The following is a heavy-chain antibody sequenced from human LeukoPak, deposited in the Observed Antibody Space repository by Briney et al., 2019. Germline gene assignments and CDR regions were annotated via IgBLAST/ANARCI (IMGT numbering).Heavy chain of an antibody. CDR1: GYTFTSYD. CDR3: ARVDSSGYYRPSDY. Sequence: ASVKVSCKASGYTFTSYDICWVRQAPGQGLEWMGWISAYNGNTNSAQKLQGRVTMTTDTSTSTAYMELRSLRSDDTAVYYCARVDSSGYYRPSDYWGQGTLVTVSS. CDR2: ISAYNGNT. D-gene: IGHD3-22*01. V-gene: IGHV1-18*01. J-gene: IGHJ4*02.